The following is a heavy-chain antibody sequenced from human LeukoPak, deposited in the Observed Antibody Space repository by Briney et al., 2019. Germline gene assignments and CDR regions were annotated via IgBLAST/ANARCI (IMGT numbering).Heavy chain of an antibody. V-gene: IGHV4-59*01. J-gene: IGHJ5*02. Sequence: SETLSLTCTVSGGSISSYYWSWIRQPPGKGLEWIGYIYYSGSTNYNPSLKSRVTISVDTSKNQFSLKLSSVTAADTAVYYCARDRSSGWYWFDPWGQGTPVTVSS. CDR2: IYYSGST. D-gene: IGHD6-19*01. CDR1: GGSISSYY. CDR3: ARDRSSGWYWFDP.